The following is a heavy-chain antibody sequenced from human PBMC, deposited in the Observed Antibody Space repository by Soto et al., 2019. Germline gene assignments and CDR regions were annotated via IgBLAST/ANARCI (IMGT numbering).Heavy chain of an antibody. V-gene: IGHV1-69*06. Sequence: QVQLVQSGAEVKKPGSSVKVSCKASGGTFSSYAISWVRQAPGQGLEWMGGIIPIFGTANYAQKFQGRVTITADKSTSTAYMELSSLRSEATAVSYCAGPVGPAAPPRYYGMDVWGQGTTVTVSS. CDR2: IIPIFGTA. CDR3: AGPVGPAAPPRYYGMDV. D-gene: IGHD6-6*01. J-gene: IGHJ6*02. CDR1: GGTFSSYA.